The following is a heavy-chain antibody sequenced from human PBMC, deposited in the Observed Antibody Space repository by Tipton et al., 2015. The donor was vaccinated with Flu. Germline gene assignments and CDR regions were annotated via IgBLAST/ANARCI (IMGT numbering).Heavy chain of an antibody. D-gene: IGHD2-21*01. CDR3: ARSFRVAVIGGLDV. CDR2: IDHSGDT. CDR1: GGSFSGYN. J-gene: IGHJ6*02. Sequence: LRLSCAVYGGSFSGYNWSWIRQSPGKGLEWIGEIDHSGDTHSNPSLKSRVTISGDTSKNQFSLRVRSVTAADTAVYYCARSFRVAVIGGLDVWGQGTTVIVSS. V-gene: IGHV4-34*01.